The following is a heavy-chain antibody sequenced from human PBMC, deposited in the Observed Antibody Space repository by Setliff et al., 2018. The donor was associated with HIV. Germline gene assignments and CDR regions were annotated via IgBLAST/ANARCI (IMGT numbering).Heavy chain of an antibody. D-gene: IGHD3-10*01. CDR2: FANDGST. Sequence: SETLSLTCNASGDAVSPYYWSWIRQPPGKGLEWIGYFANDGSTNYNPPLKSRVTISLDTSKNEVSPKLTSVTAADTAMYYCTRHLPVYYGSGVSYYFDYWGQGTLVTVSS. CDR3: TRHLPVYYGSGVSYYFDY. V-gene: IGHV4-59*08. CDR1: GDAVSPYY. J-gene: IGHJ4*02.